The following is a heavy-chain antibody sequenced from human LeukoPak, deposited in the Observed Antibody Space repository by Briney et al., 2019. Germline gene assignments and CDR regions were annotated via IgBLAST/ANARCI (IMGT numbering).Heavy chain of an antibody. CDR2: INPSGGST. V-gene: IGHV1-46*01. CDR3: ARDMPQPYYYGSGSYYYYYMDV. J-gene: IGHJ6*03. D-gene: IGHD3-10*01. CDR1: GYTFTGYY. Sequence: GASVKVSCRASGYTFTGYYMHWMRQAPGQGLEWMGIINPSGGSTSYAQKFQGRVTMTRDTSTSTVYMELSSLRSEDTAVYYCARDMPQPYYYGSGSYYYYYMDVWGKGTTVTISS.